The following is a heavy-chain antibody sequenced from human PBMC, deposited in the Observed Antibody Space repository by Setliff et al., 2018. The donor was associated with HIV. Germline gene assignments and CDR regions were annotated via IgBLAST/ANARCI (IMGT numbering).Heavy chain of an antibody. CDR2: IYYSGTT. CDR3: ARRQMVVAAVDAFDI. CDR1: GGSVRRSTSY. V-gene: IGHV4-39*01. D-gene: IGHD2-15*01. Sequence: SETLSLTCTVSGGSVRRSTSYWGWIRQPPGKGLEWIGSIYYSGTTYSNPSLKSRVTISVDTSKNQFSLRLTSVTAADTAVYYCARRQMVVAAVDAFDIWG. J-gene: IGHJ3*02.